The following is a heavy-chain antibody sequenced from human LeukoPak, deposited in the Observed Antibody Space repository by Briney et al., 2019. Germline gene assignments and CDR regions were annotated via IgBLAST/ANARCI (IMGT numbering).Heavy chain of an antibody. V-gene: IGHV6-1*01. D-gene: IGHD3-22*01. CDR3: AREGRYYDSSGYYNPPFDY. Sequence: SQTLSLTCAISGDSVSSNSAAWNWIRQSPSRGLEWLGRTYYRSKWYNDYAVSVKSRITINPDTSKNQFSLQLNSVTPEDTAVYYCAREGRYYDSSGYYNPPFDYWGQGTLSPSPQ. J-gene: IGHJ4*02. CDR1: GDSVSSNSAA. CDR2: TYYRSKWYN.